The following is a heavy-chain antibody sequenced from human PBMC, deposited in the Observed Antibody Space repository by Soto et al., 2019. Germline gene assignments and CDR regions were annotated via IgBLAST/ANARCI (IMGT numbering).Heavy chain of an antibody. CDR1: GFTFSSYA. J-gene: IGHJ6*02. Sequence: QVQLVESGGGVVQPGRSLRLSCAASGFTFSSYALHWVRQAPGKGLEWVAVISYDGSSKYYADSVKGRFTVSRDNSKNTLYLQMKSLRAEDTAVDYCARDYYSFNSGYGSSMDVWGQGTTVTVSS. CDR2: ISYDGSSK. V-gene: IGHV3-30-3*01. CDR3: ARDYYSFNSGYGSSMDV. D-gene: IGHD5-12*01.